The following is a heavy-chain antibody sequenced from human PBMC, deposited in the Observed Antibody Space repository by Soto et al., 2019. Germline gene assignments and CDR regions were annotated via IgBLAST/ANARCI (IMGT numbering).Heavy chain of an antibody. Sequence: QVQLQESGPGLVKPSETLSLTCTVSGDSISSYNLAWIRQPPGKGLEWIGQFRSGGGTSYNPSRKGGVAISADTSMKQFSLRLSSVTAADTAVYYCVRQGIGVLHGLVDVWGQGTTVTVSS. CDR2: FRSGGGT. V-gene: IGHV4-59*08. CDR3: VRQGIGVLHGLVDV. J-gene: IGHJ6*02. CDR1: GDSISSYN. D-gene: IGHD3-10*01.